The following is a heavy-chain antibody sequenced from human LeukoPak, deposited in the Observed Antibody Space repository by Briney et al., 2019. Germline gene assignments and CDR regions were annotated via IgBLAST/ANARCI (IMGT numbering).Heavy chain of an antibody. V-gene: IGHV1-2*02. Sequence: ASVKVSCKASGYTFTGYYMHWVRQAPGQGLEWMGWINPNSGGTNYAQKFQGRVTMTRDTSISTAYMELSRLRSDDTAVYYCARDGRNYYGSGSWTFDYWGQGTLVTVSS. CDR3: ARDGRNYYGSGSWTFDY. D-gene: IGHD3-10*01. CDR1: GYTFTGYY. CDR2: INPNSGGT. J-gene: IGHJ4*02.